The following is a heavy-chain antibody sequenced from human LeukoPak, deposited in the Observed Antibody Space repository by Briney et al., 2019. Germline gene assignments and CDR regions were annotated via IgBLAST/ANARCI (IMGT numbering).Heavy chain of an antibody. D-gene: IGHD3-16*01. CDR1: GFTFSNYE. CDR3: ARYRADGGSYDALDI. CDR2: ITSSGDII. Sequence: GGSLRLSCAASGFTFSNYEMNWVRQAPGKGMDCVAYITSSGDIIYYADSVKGRFAISRDNAKNSVYLQMNSLRAEDTAVYYCARYRADGGSYDALDIWGQGTMVTVSS. V-gene: IGHV3-48*03. J-gene: IGHJ3*02.